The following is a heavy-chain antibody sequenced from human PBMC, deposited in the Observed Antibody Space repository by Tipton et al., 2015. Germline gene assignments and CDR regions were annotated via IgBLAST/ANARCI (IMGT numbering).Heavy chain of an antibody. J-gene: IGHJ4*02. D-gene: IGHD4-17*01. CDR3: ARGHKNGDSPWDY. CDR2: INHSGRT. Sequence: GLVKPSETLSLTCAVYGGSFSGYSWSWIRQPPGKGLEWIGEINHSGRTNYNPSLKSRVITSVDTSKTQFSLKMSSVTASVTAVYYCARGHKNGDSPWDYWGQGTLVTVSS. CDR1: GGSFSGYS. V-gene: IGHV4-34*01.